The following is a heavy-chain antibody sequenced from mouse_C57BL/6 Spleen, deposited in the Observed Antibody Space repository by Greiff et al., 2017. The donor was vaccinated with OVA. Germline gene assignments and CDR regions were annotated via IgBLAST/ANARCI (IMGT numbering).Heavy chain of an antibody. J-gene: IGHJ2*01. CDR1: GYAFTNYL. CDR2: INPGSGGT. Sequence: QVQLQQSGAELVRPGTSVKVSCKASGYAFTNYLIEWVKQRPGQGLEWIGVINPGSGGTNYNEKFKGKATLTADKSSSTAYMQLSSLTSEDSAVYFCARTGVTYSFDYWGQGTTLTVSS. D-gene: IGHD2-2*01. V-gene: IGHV1-54*01. CDR3: ARTGVTYSFDY.